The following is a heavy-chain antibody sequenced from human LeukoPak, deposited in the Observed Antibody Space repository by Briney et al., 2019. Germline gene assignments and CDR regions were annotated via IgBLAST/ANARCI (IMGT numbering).Heavy chain of an antibody. Sequence: SETLSLTCAVYGGSFSGYYWSWIRQPPGKGLEWIGEINHSGSTNYNPSLKSRVTISVDTSKNQFSLKLSSVTAADTAVYYCARERGNYDSSGNFDYWGQGTLVTVSS. D-gene: IGHD3-22*01. J-gene: IGHJ4*02. V-gene: IGHV4-34*01. CDR3: ARERGNYDSSGNFDY. CDR2: INHSGST. CDR1: GGSFSGYY.